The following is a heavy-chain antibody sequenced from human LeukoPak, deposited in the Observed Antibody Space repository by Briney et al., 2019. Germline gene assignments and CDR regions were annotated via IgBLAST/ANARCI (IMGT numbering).Heavy chain of an antibody. Sequence: PGGSLRLSCAASGFTFSSYPLHWVRQAPGKGLEWVTLISYDGSKIYYADSVKGRFTISRDNSKNTLYLQMNSLRAEDTAVYYCARAPTVLVGYCSSSSCQADYWGQGTLVTVSS. J-gene: IGHJ4*02. V-gene: IGHV3-30-3*01. CDR1: GFTFSSYP. D-gene: IGHD2-2*01. CDR3: ARAPTVLVGYCSSSSCQADY. CDR2: ISYDGSKI.